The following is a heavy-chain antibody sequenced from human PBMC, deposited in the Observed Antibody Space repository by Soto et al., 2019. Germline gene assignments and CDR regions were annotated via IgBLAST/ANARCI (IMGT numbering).Heavy chain of an antibody. D-gene: IGHD1-26*01. CDR2: ISHDGSNT. Sequence: QVQLVESGGGVVQPGRSLRLSCAASGFAFSAYGMHWVRQAPGKGLEWVAVISHDGSNTYYTDSVKGRFTISRDNSQKTLYLQMNSLRVQDTALYFCAKDHDRQIVRGLVSEFDPWGQGALVTVSS. J-gene: IGHJ5*02. CDR1: GFAFSAYG. V-gene: IGHV3-30*18. CDR3: AKDHDRQIVRGLVSEFDP.